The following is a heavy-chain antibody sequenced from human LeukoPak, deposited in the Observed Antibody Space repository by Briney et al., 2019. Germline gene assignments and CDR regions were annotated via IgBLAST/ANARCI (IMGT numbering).Heavy chain of an antibody. D-gene: IGHD6-6*01. Sequence: SETLSLTCTVSGDSIYTSYWSWIRQPPRKGLEYIGYIYHSGDTYYNPSLKSRVTMSLDTSNNQFSLRLSSVTTADTAVYYCARTARQCDYWGQGILVSVSS. J-gene: IGHJ4*02. CDR3: ARTARQCDY. CDR1: GDSIYTSY. CDR2: IYHSGDT. V-gene: IGHV4-59*01.